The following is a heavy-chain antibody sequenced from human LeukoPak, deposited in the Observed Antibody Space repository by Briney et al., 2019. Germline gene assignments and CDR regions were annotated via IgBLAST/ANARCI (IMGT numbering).Heavy chain of an antibody. CDR2: IIPIFGTA. V-gene: IGHV1-69*13. J-gene: IGHJ4*02. Sequence: SVKVSCKASGGTFSSYAISWVRQAPGQGPEWMGGIIPIFGTANYAQKFQGRVTITADESTSTAYMELSSLRSEDTAVYYCARDPAMTTAFFDYWGQGTLVTVSS. CDR3: ARDPAMTTAFFDY. D-gene: IGHD4-17*01. CDR1: GGTFSSYA.